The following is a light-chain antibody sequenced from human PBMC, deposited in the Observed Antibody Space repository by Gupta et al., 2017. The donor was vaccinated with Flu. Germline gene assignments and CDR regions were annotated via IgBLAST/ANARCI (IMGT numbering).Light chain of an antibody. V-gene: IGLV6-57*03. CDR3: QSYDSSSQV. CDR2: EDN. Sequence: NFMLTQPHSVSESPAKTVTISCTRRSGTLARHHFQWYHQRTGSAPNTVIYEDNQRRSGVPDRFSGSIDSSSNSASLTIAGRKTEDEDDYYCQSYDSSSQVVGGGTKLTVL. J-gene: IGLJ3*02. CDR1: SGTLARHH.